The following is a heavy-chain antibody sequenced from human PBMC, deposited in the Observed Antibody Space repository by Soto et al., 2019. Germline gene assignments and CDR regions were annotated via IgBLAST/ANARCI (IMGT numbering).Heavy chain of an antibody. J-gene: IGHJ4*02. D-gene: IGHD6-13*01. Sequence: SETLSLTCTVSGGSISSNYWTWIRQPPGKGLKWIGYVYNSGSTNYNPSLKSRVTISEDTSKSQFSLKVNSMTAADTAVYYCARYRREAVAGYTLDNWGQGILVTVSS. CDR3: ARYRREAVAGYTLDN. CDR1: GGSISSNY. V-gene: IGHV4-59*01. CDR2: VYNSGST.